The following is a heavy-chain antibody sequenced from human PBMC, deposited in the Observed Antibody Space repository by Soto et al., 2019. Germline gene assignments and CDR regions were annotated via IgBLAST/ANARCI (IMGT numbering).Heavy chain of an antibody. CDR3: AREYYDFWRSGSNWWGWFDP. V-gene: IGHV4-30-2*01. CDR1: GGAMSSGAYS. D-gene: IGHD3-3*01. CDR2: IYHSGST. Sequence: PSETLFLTFSLPGGAMSSGAYSWSGIRHPPVTGLVWIGYIYHSGSTYYNPSLKSRVTISVDRYKNQFSLKLSSVTAADTDVYYCAREYYDFWRSGSNWWGWFDPWGQATLVTAYS. J-gene: IGHJ5*02.